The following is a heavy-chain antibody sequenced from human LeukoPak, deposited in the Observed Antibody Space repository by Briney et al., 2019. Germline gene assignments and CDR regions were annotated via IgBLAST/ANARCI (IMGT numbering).Heavy chain of an antibody. D-gene: IGHD5-18*01. J-gene: IGHJ4*02. V-gene: IGHV1-46*01. CDR3: ARGGYSYGRTSPHFDY. CDR2: INPSGGST. Sequence: ASVKVSCKASGYTFTSYYMHWVRQAPGQGLEWMGIINPSGGSTSYAQKFQGRVTMTRDTSTSTVYMELSSLRSEDTAVYYCARGGYSYGRTSPHFDYWGQGTLVTVSS. CDR1: GYTFTSYY.